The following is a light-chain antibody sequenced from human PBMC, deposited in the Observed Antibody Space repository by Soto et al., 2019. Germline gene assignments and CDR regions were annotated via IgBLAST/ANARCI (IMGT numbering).Light chain of an antibody. J-gene: IGLJ1*01. Sequence: QSVLAQPASVSGSPGQSSTISCTGTSSDVGGYNFVSWYQQHPGKAPKLMIYDVANRPSGVSHRFSGSKSGNTASLTISGLQAEDEADYYCSSLTGFNSFVFGTGTKVTVL. CDR1: SSDVGGYNF. CDR3: SSLTGFNSFV. V-gene: IGLV2-14*01. CDR2: DVA.